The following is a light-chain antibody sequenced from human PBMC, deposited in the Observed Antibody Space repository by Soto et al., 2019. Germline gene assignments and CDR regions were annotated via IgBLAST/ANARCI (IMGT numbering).Light chain of an antibody. J-gene: IGKJ3*01. Sequence: EVVLTQSPGTLSLSPGERATLSCRASQSVSSSYLAWYQQKPGQAPRLLINAASSRATGIPDRFSGSGSGTDFTLTISRLEPEDFAVYYCQQYGTSPQGFGPGTKVDIK. V-gene: IGKV3-20*01. CDR2: AAS. CDR1: QSVSSSY. CDR3: QQYGTSPQG.